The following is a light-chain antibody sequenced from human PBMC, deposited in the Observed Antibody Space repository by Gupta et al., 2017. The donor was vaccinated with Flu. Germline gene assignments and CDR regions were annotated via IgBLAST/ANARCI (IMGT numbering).Light chain of an antibody. CDR3: QQYGSSPQT. CDR1: QSVSSSY. J-gene: IGKJ1*01. V-gene: IGKV3-20*01. CDR2: AAS. Sequence: EIVLTQSPGTLSLSPGERATLSCRASQSVSSSYLAWYQQKLGQAPRLLIYAASSRATGIPDRFSGSGSGTDFTLTISRLEPDDFAVYYCQQYGSSPQTFGQGTKVEIK.